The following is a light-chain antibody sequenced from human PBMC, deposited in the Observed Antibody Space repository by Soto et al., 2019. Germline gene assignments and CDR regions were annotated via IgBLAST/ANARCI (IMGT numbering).Light chain of an antibody. CDR1: ESVFGY. CDR2: DAS. V-gene: IGKV3-11*01. Sequence: EVVLTQSPAILSLSPGERATLSCRASESVFGYLAWYQHKPGQAPRLLIYDASNRATGVPARFSGSGSGTDFTLTISSLEPEDFAVYYCQQRYRWPPITFGKGTRLDNK. CDR3: QQRYRWPPIT. J-gene: IGKJ5*01.